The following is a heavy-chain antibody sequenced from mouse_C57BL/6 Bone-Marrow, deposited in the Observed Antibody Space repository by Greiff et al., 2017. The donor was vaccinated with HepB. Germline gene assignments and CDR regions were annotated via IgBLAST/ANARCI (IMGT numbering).Heavy chain of an antibody. V-gene: IGHV1-22*01. J-gene: IGHJ2*01. CDR3: ARSILRVPYFDY. Sequence: VQLQQSGPELVKPGASVKMSCKASGYTFTDYNMHWMKQSHGKSLEWIGYINPNNGGTSYNQKFKGKATLTVNKSSSTAYMELRSLTSEDSAVYYCARSILRVPYFDYWGQGTTLTVSS. CDR2: INPNNGGT. D-gene: IGHD1-2*01. CDR1: GYTFTDYN.